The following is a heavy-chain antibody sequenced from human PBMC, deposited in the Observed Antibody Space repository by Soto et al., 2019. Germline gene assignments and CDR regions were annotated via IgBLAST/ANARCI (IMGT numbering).Heavy chain of an antibody. CDR2: IRSKANSYAT. CDR1: GFTFSGSA. J-gene: IGHJ3*02. Sequence: EVQLVESGGGLVQPGGSQKLSCAASGFTFSGSAMHWVRQASGKGLEWVGRIRSKANSYATAYAASVKGRFTISRDDSKNTAYLQMNSLKTEDTAVYYCTRHGEVVTHDGAFDIWGQGTMVTVSS. V-gene: IGHV3-73*01. D-gene: IGHD2-21*02. CDR3: TRHGEVVTHDGAFDI.